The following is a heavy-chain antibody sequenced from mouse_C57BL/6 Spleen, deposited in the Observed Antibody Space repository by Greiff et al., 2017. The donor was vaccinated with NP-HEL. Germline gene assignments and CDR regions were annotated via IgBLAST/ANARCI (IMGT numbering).Heavy chain of an antibody. CDR1: GFSFNTYA. Sequence: DVKLQESGGGLVQPKGSLKLSCAASGFSFNTYAMNWVRQAPGKGLEWVARIRSKSNNYATYYADSVKDRFTISRDDSESMLYLQMNNLKTEDTAMYYCVRHPTGYAMDYWGQGTSVTVSS. CDR2: IRSKSNNYAT. V-gene: IGHV10-1*01. D-gene: IGHD4-1*02. CDR3: VRHPTGYAMDY. J-gene: IGHJ4*01.